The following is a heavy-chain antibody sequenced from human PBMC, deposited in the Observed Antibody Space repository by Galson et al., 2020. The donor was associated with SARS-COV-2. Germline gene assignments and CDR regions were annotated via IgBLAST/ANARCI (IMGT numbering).Heavy chain of an antibody. CDR3: AKTGFLEWLSLPVGFDY. CDR2: ISGSGGST. D-gene: IGHD3-3*01. J-gene: IGHJ4*02. V-gene: IGHV3-23*01. CDR1: GFTFSSYA. Sequence: GESLKISCAASGFTFSSYAMSWVRQAPGKGLEWVSAISGSGGSTYYADSVKGRFTISRDNSKNTLYLQMNSLRAEDTAVYYCAKTGFLEWLSLPVGFDYWGQGTLVTVSS.